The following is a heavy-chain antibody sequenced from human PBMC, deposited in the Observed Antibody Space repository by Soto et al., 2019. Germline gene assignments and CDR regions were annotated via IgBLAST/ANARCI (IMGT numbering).Heavy chain of an antibody. D-gene: IGHD5-18*01. V-gene: IGHV1-8*01. CDR1: GYTFTRYD. CDR3: ARGVDTAMVNDY. Sequence: QVQLVQSGAEVKKPGDSVKVSCKASGYTFTRYDINWVRQATRQGLEWMGWMNPNSGNTGYAQKFQGRVTMTRNTSISTAYMELSSLRSEDTAVYYCARGVDTAMVNDYWGQGTLVTVSS. J-gene: IGHJ4*02. CDR2: MNPNSGNT.